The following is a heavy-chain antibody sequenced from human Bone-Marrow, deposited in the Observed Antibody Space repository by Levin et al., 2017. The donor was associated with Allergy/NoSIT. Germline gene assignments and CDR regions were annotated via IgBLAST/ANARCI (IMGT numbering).Heavy chain of an antibody. D-gene: IGHD4-11*01. Sequence: RGESLKISCVASGFTFSNYAISWVRQAPGKGLEWISTINGSGGGKYYAESVKGRFTISRDNSKNTLFLQMNSLRAEDTAVYYCAKVEDYSNYVDYYYGMDVWGPGTTVTVSS. J-gene: IGHJ6*02. CDR2: INGSGGGK. CDR1: GFTFSNYA. V-gene: IGHV3-23*01. CDR3: AKVEDYSNYVDYYYGMDV.